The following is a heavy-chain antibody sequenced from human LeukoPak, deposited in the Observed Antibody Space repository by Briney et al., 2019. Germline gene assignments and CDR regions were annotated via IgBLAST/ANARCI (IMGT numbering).Heavy chain of an antibody. CDR2: IYYSGST. CDR1: GGSISSYY. Sequence: PSETLSLTCTVSGGSISSYYWSWIRQPPGKGLEWIGYIYYSGSTNYNPSLKSRVTISVDTSKNQFSLKLTSVTATDTAVYYCATAPNRYYFDYWGQGTLVTVSS. J-gene: IGHJ4*02. V-gene: IGHV4-59*08. D-gene: IGHD3-16*02. CDR3: ATAPNRYYFDY.